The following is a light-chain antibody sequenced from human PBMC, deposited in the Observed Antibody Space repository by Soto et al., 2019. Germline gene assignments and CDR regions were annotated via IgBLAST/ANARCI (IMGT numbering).Light chain of an antibody. CDR3: QQYYSTPQT. CDR2: WAS. CDR1: QSVFQRGNNRNY. Sequence: DVVMTQSPDSLDVSRGGRATINCRSRQSVFQRGNNRNYVAWYQLRSGQPPKLLIYWASTRESGVPDRFRGSGSGTDFTLSITSLQAEDVSFYYCQQYYSTPQTFGHGTKVDIK. V-gene: IGKV4-1*01. J-gene: IGKJ1*01.